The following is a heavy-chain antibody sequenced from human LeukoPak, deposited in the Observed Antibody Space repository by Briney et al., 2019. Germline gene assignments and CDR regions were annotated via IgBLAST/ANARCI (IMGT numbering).Heavy chain of an antibody. CDR1: GFTFSSYG. D-gene: IGHD3-10*01. J-gene: IGHJ4*02. Sequence: AGGSLRLSCAASGFTFSSYGMSWVRQAPGKGLEWVSAISGSGGSTYYADSVKGRFTISRDNSKNTLYLQMNSLRAEDTAVYYCAKNGVRTMVRKVPFYYFDYWGQGTLVTVSS. CDR2: ISGSGGST. CDR3: AKNGVRTMVRKVPFYYFDY. V-gene: IGHV3-23*01.